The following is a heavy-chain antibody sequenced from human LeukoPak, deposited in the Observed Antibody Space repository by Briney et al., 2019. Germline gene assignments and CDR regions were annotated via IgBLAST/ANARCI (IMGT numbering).Heavy chain of an antibody. CDR2: IYSGGST. V-gene: IGHV3-66*04. CDR3: ARHRYCSGGSCRNWFDP. D-gene: IGHD2-15*01. Sequence: GGSLRLSCAASGFTVSSNYMSWVRQAPGKGLEWVPVIYSGGSTYYADSVKGRFTISRDNSKNTLYLQMNSLRAEDTAVYYCARHRYCSGGSCRNWFDPWGQGTLVTVSS. J-gene: IGHJ5*02. CDR1: GFTVSSNY.